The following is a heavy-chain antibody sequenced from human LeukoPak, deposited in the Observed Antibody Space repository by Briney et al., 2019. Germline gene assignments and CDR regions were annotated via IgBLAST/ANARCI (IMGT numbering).Heavy chain of an antibody. CDR2: ISAYNGNT. D-gene: IGHD6-6*01. J-gene: IGHJ4*02. Sequence: ASVKVSCKASGYTFTSYGISWVRQAPGQGLEWMGWISAYNGNTNYAQKLQGRVTMTTDTSTSTAYVELRSLRSDDTAVYYCARLEGSSVEYTYWGQGTLVTVSS. CDR3: ARLEGSSVEYTY. V-gene: IGHV1-18*01. CDR1: GYTFTSYG.